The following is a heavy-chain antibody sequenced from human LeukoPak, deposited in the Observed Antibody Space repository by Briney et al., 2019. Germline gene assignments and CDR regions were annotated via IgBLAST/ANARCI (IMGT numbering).Heavy chain of an antibody. V-gene: IGHV4-59*01. CDR1: GGSISSYY. J-gene: IGHJ4*02. Sequence: PSETLSLTCTVSGGSISSYYWSWIRQPPGKGLEWIGYIYYSGSTNYNPSFKSRVTISVDTSKNQFSLKLSSVTAADTAVYYCARGSSWYRGDYWGQGTLVTVSS. D-gene: IGHD6-13*01. CDR3: ARGSSWYRGDY. CDR2: IYYSGST.